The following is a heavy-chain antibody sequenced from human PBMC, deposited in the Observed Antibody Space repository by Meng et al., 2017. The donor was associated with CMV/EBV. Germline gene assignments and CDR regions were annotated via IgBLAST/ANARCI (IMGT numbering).Heavy chain of an antibody. CDR3: ARDLMNCSSTSCANWFDP. D-gene: IGHD2-2*01. V-gene: IGHV4-4*07. CDR2: IYTSGST. Sequence: QVQLQESGPGLVKPSETLSLTCTVSGGSISSYYWSWSRQPAGKGLEWIGRIYTSGSTNYNPSLKSRVTMSVDTSKNQFSLKLSSVTAADTAVYYCARDLMNCSSTSCANWFDPWGQGTLVTVSS. J-gene: IGHJ5*02. CDR1: GGSISSYY.